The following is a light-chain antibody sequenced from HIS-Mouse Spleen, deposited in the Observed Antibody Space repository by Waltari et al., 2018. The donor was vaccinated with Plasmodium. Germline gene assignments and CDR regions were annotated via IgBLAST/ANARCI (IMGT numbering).Light chain of an antibody. V-gene: IGLV3-10*01. J-gene: IGLJ3*02. Sequence: SYELTQPPSVSVSPGQTARITCSGEALPKTYASWYQQKSGPAPVLVIYEDSKRPPGIPERFSGSSSGTMATLTISGAQVEDEADYYCYSTDSSGNHRVFGGGTKLTVL. CDR3: YSTDSSGNHRV. CDR2: EDS. CDR1: ALPKTY.